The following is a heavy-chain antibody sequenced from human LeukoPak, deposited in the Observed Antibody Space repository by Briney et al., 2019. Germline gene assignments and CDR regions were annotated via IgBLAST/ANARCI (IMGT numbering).Heavy chain of an antibody. CDR2: ISGSGGST. Sequence: GGSLRLSCAASGFTFSSYAMSWVRQAPGKGLEWVSAISGSGGSTYYADSVKGRFTIPRDNSKNTLYLQMNSLRAEDTAVYYCAISRYSGSYPFDYWGQGTLVTVSS. V-gene: IGHV3-23*01. CDR3: AISRYSGSYPFDY. D-gene: IGHD1-26*01. J-gene: IGHJ4*02. CDR1: GFTFSSYA.